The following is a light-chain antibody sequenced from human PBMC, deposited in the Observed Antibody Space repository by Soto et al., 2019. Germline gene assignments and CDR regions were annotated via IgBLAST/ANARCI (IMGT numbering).Light chain of an antibody. V-gene: IGKV1-5*01. Sequence: DIQMTQSPSTLSASVGDRVTITCRASQSISRWLAWHQQKPGKAPRLLIYDASNLQRGVPSRFSGSGSGTEFTLTITSLQPEDFATYYCQQRSNWPPTWTFGQGTKVDIK. J-gene: IGKJ1*01. CDR1: QSISRW. CDR3: QQRSNWPPTWT. CDR2: DAS.